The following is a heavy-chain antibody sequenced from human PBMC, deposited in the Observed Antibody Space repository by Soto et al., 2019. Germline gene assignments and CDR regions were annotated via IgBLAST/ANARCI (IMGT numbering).Heavy chain of an antibody. V-gene: IGHV4-59*01. D-gene: IGHD5-18*01. CDR2: IFHSWST. J-gene: IGHJ4*02. CDR1: VGSISNYY. Sequence: KSSETLSLTCIVSVGSISNYYWSWIRQPPGKGLEWIGYIFHSWSTNYNPSLKSRVTISVDTSKNQFSLRLSSVTAADTAVYYCARERLWSPRIFDSWGQGTLVTVSS. CDR3: ARERLWSPRIFDS.